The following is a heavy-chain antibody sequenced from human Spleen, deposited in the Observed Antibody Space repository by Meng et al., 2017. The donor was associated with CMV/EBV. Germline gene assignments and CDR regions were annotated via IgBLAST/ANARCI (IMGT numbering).Heavy chain of an antibody. J-gene: IGHJ4*02. D-gene: IGHD6-6*01. Sequence: ASVKVSCKASGYTFTGYYMHWVRQAPGQGLEWMGWINPNSGGTNYAQKFQGRVTMTRDTSISTAYMELSGLRSDDTAVYYCARIASIAARPPDYWGQGTLVTVSS. V-gene: IGHV1-2*02. CDR2: INPNSGGT. CDR1: GYTFTGYY. CDR3: ARIASIAARPPDY.